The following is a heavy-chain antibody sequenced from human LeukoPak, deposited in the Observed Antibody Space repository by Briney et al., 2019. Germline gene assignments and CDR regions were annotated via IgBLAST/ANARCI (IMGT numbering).Heavy chain of an antibody. CDR2: VYVSGGT. CDR3: ARGHYYDSSSDY. J-gene: IGHJ4*02. D-gene: IGHD3-22*01. Sequence: SETLSLTCTVSGVSLSGHYWSWVRQPPEQGLEWIGYVYVSGGTNYKPSLKSRVTISVDTPKKHFSLNLRSVTPPRTPSYFCARGHYYDSSSDYWGQGTLVTVSS. CDR1: GVSLSGHY. V-gene: IGHV4-59*11.